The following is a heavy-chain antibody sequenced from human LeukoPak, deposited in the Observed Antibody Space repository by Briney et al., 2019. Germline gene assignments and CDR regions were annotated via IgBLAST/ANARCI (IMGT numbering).Heavy chain of an antibody. CDR1: GFIVSDND. Sequence: GGSLRLSCAASGFIVSDNDIKWVRQAPGKGLEWVSAISGSGSATYYADSVKGRFTISRDNSKNTLYLQVNSLRAEDTAVYYCAKDQYGEAFDIWGPGTMVTVSS. J-gene: IGHJ3*02. CDR2: ISGSGSAT. D-gene: IGHD4-17*01. CDR3: AKDQYGEAFDI. V-gene: IGHV3-23*01.